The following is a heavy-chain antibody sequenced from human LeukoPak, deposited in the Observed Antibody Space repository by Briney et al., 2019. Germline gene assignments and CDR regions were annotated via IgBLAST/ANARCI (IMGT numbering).Heavy chain of an antibody. J-gene: IGHJ4*02. D-gene: IGHD3-9*01. V-gene: IGHV3-30-3*01. CDR1: GFTFSSYA. CDR3: AKVGRYFDWLLPFDY. CDR2: ISYDGSNK. Sequence: PGRSLRLSCAASGFTFSSYAMHWVRQAPGKGLEWVAVISYDGSNKYYADSVKGRFTISRDNSKNTLYLQMNSLRAEDTAVYYCAKVGRYFDWLLPFDYWGQGTPVTVSS.